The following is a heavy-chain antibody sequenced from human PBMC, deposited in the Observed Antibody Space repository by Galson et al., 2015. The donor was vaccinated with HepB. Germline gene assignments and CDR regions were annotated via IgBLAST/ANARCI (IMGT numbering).Heavy chain of an antibody. CDR2: ISTNGATI. D-gene: IGHD6-19*01. Sequence: SLRLSCAASGLTFSSYTMNWVRQTPGKGLQWVSYISTNGATIHYADSVKGRFTIARDNSQNTLFLQMNSLRADDTAIYFCAKVFPERVDGWYRQALYYFDSWGQGTRVTVSS. J-gene: IGHJ4*02. CDR3: AKVFPERVDGWYRQALYYFDS. V-gene: IGHV3-48*01. CDR1: GLTFSSYT.